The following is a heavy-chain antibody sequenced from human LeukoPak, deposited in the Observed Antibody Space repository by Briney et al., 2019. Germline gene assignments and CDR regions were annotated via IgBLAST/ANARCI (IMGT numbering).Heavy chain of an antibody. CDR2: IYYNGNT. CDR1: GASVSSGSYF. D-gene: IGHD6-13*01. J-gene: IGHJ4*02. CDR3: ARGYRSSWYQVDY. Sequence: SQTLSPTCTLSGASVSSGSYFWSWLRQPPWNGVEGTGFIYYNGNTNSSPSHKSRVTISVDTSKSQFSLKLTSVTAADTAVYYCARGYRSSWYQVDYWGQGTLVTVSS. V-gene: IGHV4-61*01.